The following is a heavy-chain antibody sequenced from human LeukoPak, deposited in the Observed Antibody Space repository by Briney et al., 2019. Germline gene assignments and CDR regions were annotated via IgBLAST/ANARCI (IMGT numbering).Heavy chain of an antibody. Sequence: PGGSLRLSCAASGFTFSSYAMSWVRQAPGKGLEWVSAISGSGGSTYYADSVKGRFTISRDNSRNTLYLQMNSLRAEDTAVYYCARDRNWGRGYFDLWGRGTLVIVSS. CDR2: ISGSGGST. J-gene: IGHJ2*01. V-gene: IGHV3-23*01. CDR3: ARDRNWGRGYFDL. CDR1: GFTFSSYA. D-gene: IGHD3-16*01.